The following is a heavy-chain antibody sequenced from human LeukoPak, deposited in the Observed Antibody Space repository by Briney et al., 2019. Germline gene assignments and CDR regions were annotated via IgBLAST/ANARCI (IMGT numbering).Heavy chain of an antibody. CDR3: ASREIYDRFASLDY. D-gene: IGHD3-22*01. Sequence: SETLSLTCAVYGGSFSGYYWSWIRQPPGKGLEWIGEINHSGSTNYNPSLKSRVTISVDTSKNQFSLKLSSVTAADTAVYYCASREIYDRFASLDYWGQGTLVTVSS. J-gene: IGHJ4*02. CDR1: GGSFSGYY. V-gene: IGHV4-34*01. CDR2: INHSGST.